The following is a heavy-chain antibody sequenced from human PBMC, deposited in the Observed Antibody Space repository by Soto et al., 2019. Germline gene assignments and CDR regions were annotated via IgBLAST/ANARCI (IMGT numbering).Heavy chain of an antibody. V-gene: IGHV4-59*10. D-gene: IGHD1-1*01. Sequence: SETLSLTCAVSGGSISGFFWTWVRQPPGMPLEGLGHVSASGSTVYNPSLQSRLTLSLDVSKNRFSLELTSVAVADTATYFCARGGSTHYYYGLDVWGQGTTVTVSS. CDR1: GGSISGFF. J-gene: IGHJ6*02. CDR2: VSASGST. CDR3: ARGGSTHYYYGLDV.